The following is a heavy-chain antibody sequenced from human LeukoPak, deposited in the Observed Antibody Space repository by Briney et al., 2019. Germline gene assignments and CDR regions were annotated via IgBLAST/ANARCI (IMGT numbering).Heavy chain of an antibody. Sequence: GASVKVSCKASGYTFTSYYMHWVRQAPGQGLEWMGIINPSGGSTNYAQKFQGRVTMTRDTSTSTVYMELSSLRSENSAVYYCAREGGLARRYGSGSPYYFDYWGQGTLVTVSS. CDR3: AREGGLARRYGSGSPYYFDY. D-gene: IGHD3-10*01. CDR2: INPSGGST. CDR1: GYTFTSYY. J-gene: IGHJ4*02. V-gene: IGHV1-46*01.